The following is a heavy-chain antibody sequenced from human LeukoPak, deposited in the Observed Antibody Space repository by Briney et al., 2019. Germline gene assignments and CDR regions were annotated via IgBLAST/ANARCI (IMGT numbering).Heavy chain of an antibody. CDR1: GFTFDDYA. CDR3: AKESSSGGVYFDY. J-gene: IGHJ4*02. D-gene: IGHD2-15*01. Sequence: PGRSLRLSCAASGFTFDDYAMHWVRQAPGKGLEWVSGISWNSGSIGYADSVKGRFTISRDNAKNSLYLQMNSLRAEDMALYYCAKESSSGGVYFDYWGQGTLVTVSS. CDR2: ISWNSGSI. V-gene: IGHV3-9*03.